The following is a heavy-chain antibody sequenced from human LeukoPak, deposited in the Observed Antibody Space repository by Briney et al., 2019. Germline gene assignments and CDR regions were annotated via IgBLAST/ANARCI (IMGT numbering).Heavy chain of an antibody. CDR3: ARNLWFGEPIDY. Sequence: PSETLSLTCTVSGGSISSYYWSWIRQPPGKGLEWIGYIYYSGSTNYNPSLKSRVTISVDTSKNQFSLKLSSVTAADTAVYYCARNLWFGEPIDYWGQGTLVTVSS. D-gene: IGHD3-10*01. CDR2: IYYSGST. CDR1: GGSISSYY. V-gene: IGHV4-59*08. J-gene: IGHJ4*02.